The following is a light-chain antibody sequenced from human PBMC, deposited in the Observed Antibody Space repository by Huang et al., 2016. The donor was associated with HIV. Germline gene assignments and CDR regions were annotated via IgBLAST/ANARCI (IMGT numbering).Light chain of an antibody. V-gene: IGKV3-11*01. CDR1: QSVGNY. Sequence: EIVFTQSPATLSLSPGERATLSCRASQSVGNYLAWYQQKSGQAPRLLIYDASIRATGIPARFSGSGSGTDFTLTINSLEPEDFAVYYCQQRRNWPPTTFGGGTKVEIK. J-gene: IGKJ4*01. CDR3: QQRRNWPPTT. CDR2: DAS.